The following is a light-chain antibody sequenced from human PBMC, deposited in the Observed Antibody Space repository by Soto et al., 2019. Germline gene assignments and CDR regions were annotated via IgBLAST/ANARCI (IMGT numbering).Light chain of an antibody. CDR2: DVS. V-gene: IGLV2-14*01. CDR3: SSYTSSSTLV. Sequence: QSALTQPASVSVSPGQSITISCTGTSSDVGGYNYVSWYQQHPGKAPKLMIYDVSNRPSGVSNRFSGSKSGNTASLTISGLPAEDEADYYCSSYTSSSTLVFGGGTKLTVL. CDR1: SSDVGGYNY. J-gene: IGLJ3*02.